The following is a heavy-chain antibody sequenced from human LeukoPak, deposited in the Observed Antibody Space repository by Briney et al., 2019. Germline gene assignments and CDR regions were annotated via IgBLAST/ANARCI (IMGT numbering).Heavy chain of an antibody. CDR2: IGTAGDT. V-gene: IGHV3-13*01. D-gene: IGHD6-13*01. CDR1: GFTFSSCD. CDR3: ARVAAAGKGFDH. Sequence: GGSLRLSCTASGFTFSSCDMHWVRQGTGKGLEWVSAIGTAGDTYYGGSVKGRFTISRENAKNSLYLQMNSLRAGDTAVYYCARVAAAGKGFDHWGQGTLVTVSS. J-gene: IGHJ4*02.